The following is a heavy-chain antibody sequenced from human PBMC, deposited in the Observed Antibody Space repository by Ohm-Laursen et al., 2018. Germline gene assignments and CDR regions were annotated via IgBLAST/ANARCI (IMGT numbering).Heavy chain of an antibody. CDR3: ARVRAGTGTVFDY. J-gene: IGHJ4*02. Sequence: SSAKVSCKASGGTFSSYAISWVREAPGPGLEWMGGIIPIFGTANYAQKFQGRVTITADKSTSTAYMELSSLRSEDTAVYYCARVRAGTGTVFDYWGQGTLVTVSS. D-gene: IGHD1-7*01. V-gene: IGHV1-69*06. CDR1: GGTFSSYA. CDR2: IIPIFGTA.